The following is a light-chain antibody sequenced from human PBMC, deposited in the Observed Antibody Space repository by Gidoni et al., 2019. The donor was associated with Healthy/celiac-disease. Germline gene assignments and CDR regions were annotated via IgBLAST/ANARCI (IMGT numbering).Light chain of an antibody. V-gene: IGLV3-1*01. J-gene: IGLJ1*01. CDR1: KLGDKY. Sequence: SYELTQPPSVSVSPGQTASITCSGDKLGDKYACWYQQKPGQSPVLVIYQDSKRPSGIPERFSGSNSGNTATLTISGTQAMDEADYYCQAWDSSPLLYVFGTGTKVTVL. CDR3: QAWDSSPLLYV. CDR2: QDS.